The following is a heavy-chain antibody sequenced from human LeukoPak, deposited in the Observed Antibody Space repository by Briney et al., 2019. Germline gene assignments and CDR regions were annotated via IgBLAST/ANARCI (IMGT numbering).Heavy chain of an antibody. J-gene: IGHJ4*02. CDR3: GKGTVVVPAVADY. CDR1: GFTFSSYW. Sequence: GGSLRLSCAASGFTFSSYWMHWVRQAPGKGLVWVSRINSDGSSTSHADSVRGRFTISRDNSKNTLYLQMNSLRAEDTAVYYCGKGTVVVPAVADYWGQGTLVTVSS. CDR2: INSDGSST. D-gene: IGHD2-2*01. V-gene: IGHV3-74*01.